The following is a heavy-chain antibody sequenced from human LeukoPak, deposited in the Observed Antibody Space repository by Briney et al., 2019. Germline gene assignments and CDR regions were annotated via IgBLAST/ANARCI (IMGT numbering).Heavy chain of an antibody. V-gene: IGHV1-8*01. CDR1: GDSFSSYD. Sequence: GASVNVSCKASGDSFSSYDINWVRQATGQGLEWMGWMNPHSGDTGYAQQFQGRVSMTRNTSISTAYMEVSSLTSEDTAVYYCARLRRLGELSPSYYYGLDVWGQGTTVTVSS. CDR3: ARLRRLGELSPSYYYGLDV. D-gene: IGHD3-16*02. J-gene: IGHJ6*02. CDR2: MNPHSGDT.